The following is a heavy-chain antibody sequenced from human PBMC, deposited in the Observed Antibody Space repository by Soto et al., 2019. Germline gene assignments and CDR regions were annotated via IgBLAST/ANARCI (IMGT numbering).Heavy chain of an antibody. CDR2: INPSGGST. D-gene: IGHD3-22*01. J-gene: IGHJ3*02. CDR3: ARVPYDSSGWDAFDI. CDR1: GYTFTSYY. Sequence: ASVKVSCKASGYTFTSYYMHWVRQAPGQGLEWMGIINPSGGSTSYAQKFQGRVTTTRDTSTSTVYMELSSLRSEDTAVYYCARVPYDSSGWDAFDIWGQGTMVTVSS. V-gene: IGHV1-46*01.